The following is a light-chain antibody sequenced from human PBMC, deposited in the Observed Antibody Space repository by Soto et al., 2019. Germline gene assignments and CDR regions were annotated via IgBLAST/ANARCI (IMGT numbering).Light chain of an antibody. J-gene: IGKJ1*01. V-gene: IGKV3-20*01. CDR2: DAS. Sequence: EVALTQSPGTLSLSPGARANLSCRAIQSIANNYLTWYQQKPGQAPRVLIYDASTRATGIPDRFSGSGSGTDFTLTISRLEPEDFAVYYCQQYGSSLWTFGQGTKVDI. CDR3: QQYGSSLWT. CDR1: QSIANNY.